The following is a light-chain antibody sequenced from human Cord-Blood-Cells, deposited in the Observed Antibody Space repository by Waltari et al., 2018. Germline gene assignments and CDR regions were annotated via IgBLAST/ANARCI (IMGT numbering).Light chain of an antibody. CDR2: GAS. CDR3: QQYNNWPPLT. V-gene: IGKV3-15*01. CDR1: QSVSSN. Sequence: EIVMTQSPATLSVSPGERATLYCRASQSVSSNLAWYQQKPGQAPRLLIYGASTRATGIPARFSGSGSGTEFTLTISILQSEDFAVYYCQQYNNWPPLTFGGGTKVEIK. J-gene: IGKJ4*01.